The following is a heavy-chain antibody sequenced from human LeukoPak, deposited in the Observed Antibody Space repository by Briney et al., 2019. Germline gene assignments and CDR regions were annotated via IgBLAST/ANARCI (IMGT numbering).Heavy chain of an antibody. CDR1: GYTFSSNY. V-gene: IGHV1-46*01. D-gene: IGHD2-21*02. J-gene: IGHJ4*02. CDR3: ARVKSCGGDCYYFDF. Sequence: ASAKVSCKASGYTFSSNYIHWVRQAPGQGLESMGIVNPGGGGTSYAPKFQGRVTMTRDTSTTTVYMELSSLRSEDTAVYYCARVKSCGGDCYYFDFWGQGTLVIVSS. CDR2: VNPGGGGT.